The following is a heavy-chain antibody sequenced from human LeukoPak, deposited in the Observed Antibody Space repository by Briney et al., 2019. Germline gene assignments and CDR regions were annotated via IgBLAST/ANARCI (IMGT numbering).Heavy chain of an antibody. CDR3: ARPQPWEYAFDI. CDR1: GYTFTAYY. Sequence: ASVNVSCTASGYTFTAYYIHWVRQAPGQGLEWMGRINPRSGDTDYAQEFQGRVTMTRDTSIRTAYMELSRLTSDDTAVYYCARPQPWEYAFDIWGQGTMVTVSS. CDR2: INPRSGDT. J-gene: IGHJ3*02. D-gene: IGHD1-26*01. V-gene: IGHV1-2*06.